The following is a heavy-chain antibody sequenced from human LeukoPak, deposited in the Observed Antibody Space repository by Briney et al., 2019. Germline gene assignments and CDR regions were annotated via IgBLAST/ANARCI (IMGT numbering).Heavy chain of an antibody. CDR2: IGTASGT. D-gene: IGHD1-1*01. V-gene: IGHV3-13*01. J-gene: IGHJ6*03. CDR3: ARGPPRGKYYYMDV. Sequence: PGGSLRLSCAASGFTFSSFDMHWVRQPTGQGLEWVSTIGTASGTYYPSSVEGRFTLSRDNAKNSLYLQMNSLTAGDTAVYYCARGPPRGKYYYMDVWGKGTTVTVSS. CDR1: GFTFSSFD.